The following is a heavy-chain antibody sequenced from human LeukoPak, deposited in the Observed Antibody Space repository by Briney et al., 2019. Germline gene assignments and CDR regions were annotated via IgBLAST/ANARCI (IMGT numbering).Heavy chain of an antibody. Sequence: GGSLRLSCAASGFTFSSYAMSWVRQAPGKGLEWVSAISGSGGSTYYADSVKGRFTISRDNSKNTLYLQMNSLRAEDTAVYYCARDKSYCGSGMDVWGKGTTVTISS. V-gene: IGHV3-23*01. J-gene: IGHJ6*03. CDR2: ISGSGGST. CDR1: GFTFSSYA. CDR3: ARDKSYCGSGMDV. D-gene: IGHD3-10*01.